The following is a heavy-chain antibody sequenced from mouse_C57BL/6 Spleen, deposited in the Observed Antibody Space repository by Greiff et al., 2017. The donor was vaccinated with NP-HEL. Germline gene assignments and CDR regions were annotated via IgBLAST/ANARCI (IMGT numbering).Heavy chain of an antibody. V-gene: IGHV7-1*01. D-gene: IGHD2-2*01. CDR3: ARDADGYGFDY. J-gene: IGHJ2*01. Sequence: EVKLVESGGGLVQSGRSLRLSCATSGFTFSDFYMEWVRQAPGKGLEWIAASRNKANDYTTEYSASVKGRFIVSRDTSQSILYRQMNALRAEDTAIYYCARDADGYGFDYWGQGTTLTVSS. CDR1: GFTFSDFY. CDR2: SRNKANDYTT.